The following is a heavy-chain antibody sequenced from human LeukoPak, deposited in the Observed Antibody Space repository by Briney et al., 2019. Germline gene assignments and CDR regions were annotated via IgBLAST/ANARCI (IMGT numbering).Heavy chain of an antibody. V-gene: IGHV1-69*13. CDR1: GGTFSSYA. CDR2: IIPIFATA. CDR3: ARGPIPTRSHFDY. D-gene: IGHD2-2*01. J-gene: IGHJ4*02. Sequence: AAVKVSCKASGGTFSSYAISWVRQAPGQGLEWMGGIIPIFATANYAQKFQGRVTITADESTSTAYMELSSLRSEDTAVYYCARGPIPTRSHFDYSGQGTLVTASS.